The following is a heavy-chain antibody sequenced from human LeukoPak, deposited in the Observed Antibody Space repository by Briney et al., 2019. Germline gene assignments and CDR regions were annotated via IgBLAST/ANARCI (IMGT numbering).Heavy chain of an antibody. V-gene: IGHV1-8*01. J-gene: IGHJ3*02. CDR1: GYTFTTYD. Sequence: GASVKVSCKASGYTFTTYDINWVRQATGQGPEWMGWMNPNSGNTGYAQKFQDRVTMTRNTSISTAYMELSSLRSEDTAVYYCARTRATRAFDIWGQGTMVTVSS. CDR2: MNPNSGNT. D-gene: IGHD1-26*01. CDR3: ARTRATRAFDI.